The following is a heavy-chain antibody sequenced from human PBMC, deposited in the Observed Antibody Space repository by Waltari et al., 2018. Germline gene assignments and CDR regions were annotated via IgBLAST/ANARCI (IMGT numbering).Heavy chain of an antibody. V-gene: IGHV1-69-2*01. CDR1: GYTFTDYY. CDR2: VDPEDGET. Sequence: EVQLVQSGAEVKKPGATVKISCKASGYTFTDYYMHWVQQAPGNGLGWMGRVDPEDGETIYAEKFQGRVTITADTSTDTAYMELSSLRSEDTAVYYCATGGGDGYNLPLTAGELLNYWGQGTLVTVSS. J-gene: IGHJ4*02. D-gene: IGHD5-12*01. CDR3: ATGGGDGYNLPLTAGELLNY.